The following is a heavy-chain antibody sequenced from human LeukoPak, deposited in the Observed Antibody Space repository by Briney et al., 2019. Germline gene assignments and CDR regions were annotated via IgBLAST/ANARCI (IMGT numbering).Heavy chain of an antibody. CDR1: GFTFSSYS. Sequence: LRLSCAASGFTFSSYSMNWIRQPPGKGLEWIGYIYYSGSTYYNPSLKSRVTISVDTSKNQFSLKLSSVTAADTAVYYCARGYYDFWSGYYADAFDIRGQGTMVTVSS. J-gene: IGHJ3*02. V-gene: IGHV4-30-4*08. D-gene: IGHD3-3*01. CDR3: ARGYYDFWSGYYADAFDI. CDR2: IYYSGST.